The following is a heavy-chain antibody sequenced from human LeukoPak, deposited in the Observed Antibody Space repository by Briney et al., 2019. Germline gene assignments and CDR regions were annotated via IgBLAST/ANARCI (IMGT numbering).Heavy chain of an antibody. V-gene: IGHV4-34*01. Sequence: SETLSRTCAVYGGSFSGYYWSWIRQPPGKGLEWIGEINHSGSTNYNPSLKSRVTISVDTSKNQFSLKLSSVTAADTAVYYCARARSGWLFDYWGQGTLVTVSS. CDR3: ARARSGWLFDY. J-gene: IGHJ4*02. D-gene: IGHD6-19*01. CDR2: INHSGST. CDR1: GGSFSGYY.